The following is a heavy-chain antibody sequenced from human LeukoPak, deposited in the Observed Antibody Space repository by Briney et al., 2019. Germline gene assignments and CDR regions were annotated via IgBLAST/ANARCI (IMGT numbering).Heavy chain of an antibody. CDR2: ISAYNGYT. CDR3: AREFWGYSSSWYGY. CDR1: GYTFTSYG. Sequence: GASVKVSCKASGYTFTSYGISWVRQAPGQGLEWMGWISAYNGYTNYAQNFQGRVTMTTDASTSTAYMELRSLRSDDTAVYYCAREFWGYSSSWYGYWGQGTLVTVSS. J-gene: IGHJ4*02. V-gene: IGHV1-18*01. D-gene: IGHD6-13*01.